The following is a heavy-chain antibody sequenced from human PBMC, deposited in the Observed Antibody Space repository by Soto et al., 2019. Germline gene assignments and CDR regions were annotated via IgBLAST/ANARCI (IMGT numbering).Heavy chain of an antibody. CDR3: ASVIPLGY. Sequence: EVQLVESGGGLVQPGGSLRLSCAASGFTFSSYWMHWVRQAPGKGLVWVSRINSDGSSTYYADAVTGRFTISRDNAKNTLYLQMNSLRAEDTAVDYRASVIPLGYWGQGTLVTVSS. J-gene: IGHJ4*02. D-gene: IGHD2-21*01. V-gene: IGHV3-74*01. CDR1: GFTFSSYW. CDR2: INSDGSST.